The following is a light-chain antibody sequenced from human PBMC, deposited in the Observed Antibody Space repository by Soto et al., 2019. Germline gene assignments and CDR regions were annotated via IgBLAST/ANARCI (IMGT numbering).Light chain of an antibody. Sequence: QSALTQPRSVSESPGQSVTISCTGTSSDVGAYDYVSWYQQHPGKVPKLMIYDVNKRPSGVPHRFSGSKSGKTAFLTISGLQAEDEADYYCLSFAGSYEVFGGGTKVTVL. J-gene: IGLJ2*01. CDR2: DVN. CDR3: LSFAGSYEV. V-gene: IGLV2-11*01. CDR1: SSDVGAYDY.